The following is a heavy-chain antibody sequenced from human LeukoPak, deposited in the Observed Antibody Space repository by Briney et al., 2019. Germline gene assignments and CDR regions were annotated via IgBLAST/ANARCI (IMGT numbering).Heavy chain of an antibody. V-gene: IGHV1-3*04. Sequence: ASVKVSFKGSGYPFPSYAMNWVRPAPGQKLGGMGWINTGNGDTKYSQKFQGRVTITRDTSASTAYMELSSLRSEDTAVYYCAARPGIAVAGFDYWGQGTLVTVSS. CDR3: AARPGIAVAGFDY. CDR2: INTGNGDT. D-gene: IGHD6-13*01. J-gene: IGHJ4*02. CDR1: GYPFPSYA.